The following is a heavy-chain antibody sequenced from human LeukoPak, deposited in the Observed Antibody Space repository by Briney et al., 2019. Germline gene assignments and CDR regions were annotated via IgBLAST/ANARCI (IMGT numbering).Heavy chain of an antibody. Sequence: GESLKISCKGSGCSFTSYWIGWVRQMPGKGLEWMGIIYPGDSDTRYSPSFQGQVTISADKSISTAYLQWSSLKASDTAMYYCARQASYSSGWYNLDYWGQGTLVTVSS. J-gene: IGHJ4*02. CDR1: GCSFTSYW. CDR2: IYPGDSDT. CDR3: ARQASYSSGWYNLDY. D-gene: IGHD6-19*01. V-gene: IGHV5-51*01.